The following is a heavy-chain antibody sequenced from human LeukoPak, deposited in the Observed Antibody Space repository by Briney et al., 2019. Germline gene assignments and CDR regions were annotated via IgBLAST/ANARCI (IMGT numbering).Heavy chain of an antibody. V-gene: IGHV1-2*02. CDR3: TRNLWFGESSDAFDM. CDR1: GYSFTGHY. J-gene: IGHJ3*02. D-gene: IGHD3-10*01. CDR2: IKPKSGGT. Sequence: GASVKVSCKASGYSFTGHYMHLVRQAPGQGLEWMGWIKPKSGGTNYAQKFQGRVTMTRDTSISTAYMDMSSLRSDDTAVYYCTRNLWFGESSDAFDMWGQGTMVTVSS.